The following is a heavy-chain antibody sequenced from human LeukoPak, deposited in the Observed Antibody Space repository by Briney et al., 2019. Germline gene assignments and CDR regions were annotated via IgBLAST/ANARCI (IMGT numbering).Heavy chain of an antibody. J-gene: IGHJ6*03. D-gene: IGHD3-10*01. CDR3: ARDTPYYYGSGSSYYYYYYMDV. V-gene: IGHV4-31*03. CDR1: GGSISSGGYY. CDR2: IYYSGST. Sequence: SQTLSLTCTVSGGSISSGGYYWSWIRQHPGKGLGWIGYIYYSGSTYYNPSLKSRVTISVDTSKNQFSLKLSSVTAADTAVYYCARDTPYYYGSGSSYYYYYYMDVWGKGTTVTVSS.